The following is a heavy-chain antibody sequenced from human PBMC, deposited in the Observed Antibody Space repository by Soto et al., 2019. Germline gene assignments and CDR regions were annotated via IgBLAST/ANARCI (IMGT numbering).Heavy chain of an antibody. CDR1: GGSISSGGYY. J-gene: IGHJ4*02. D-gene: IGHD4-17*01. CDR2: IYYSGST. Sequence: SETLSLTCTVSGGSISSGGYYWSWIRQHPGKGLEWIGYIYYSGSTYYNPSLKSRVTISVDTSKNQFSLKLSSVTAADTAVYYCATDYGDYFDYWGQGTLVTVSS. V-gene: IGHV4-31*03. CDR3: ATDYGDYFDY.